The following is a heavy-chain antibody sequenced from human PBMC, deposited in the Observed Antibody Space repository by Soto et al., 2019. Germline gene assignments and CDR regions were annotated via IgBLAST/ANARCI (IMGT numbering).Heavy chain of an antibody. V-gene: IGHV3-30*18. CDR2: ISYDGSNK. J-gene: IGHJ6*02. CDR3: AKGAPVANYYYGMDV. CDR1: GFTFSSYG. Sequence: PGGSLRLSCAASGFTFSSYGMHWVRQAPGKGLEWVAVISYDGSNKYYADSVKGRFTISRDNSKNTLYLQMNSLRAEDTAVYYCAKGAPVANYYYGMDVWGQGTTVTVSS.